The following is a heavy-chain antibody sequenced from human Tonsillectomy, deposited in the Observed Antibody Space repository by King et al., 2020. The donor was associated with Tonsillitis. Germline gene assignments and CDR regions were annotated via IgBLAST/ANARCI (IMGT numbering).Heavy chain of an antibody. Sequence: QLVQSGAEVKKPGASVKVSCRASGYTFTGYYLHWVRQAPGQGLEWMGWIHPKSGDTHYAQTLQGRVIMTRDTSISTTYMEMSRLRSDDTAVYYCAKDLSTGAFDSWGQGTLVTVSS. CDR3: AKDLSTGAFDS. CDR2: IHPKSGDT. D-gene: IGHD7-27*01. CDR1: GYTFTGYY. J-gene: IGHJ4*02. V-gene: IGHV1-2*02.